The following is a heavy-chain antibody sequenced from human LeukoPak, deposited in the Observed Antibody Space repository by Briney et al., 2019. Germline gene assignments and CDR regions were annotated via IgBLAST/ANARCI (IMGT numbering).Heavy chain of an antibody. CDR2: ISSSSSSTI. Sequence: GGSLRLSCAASGFTFSSYSMNWVRQVPGKGLEWVSYISSSSSSTIYYADSVKGRFTISRDNAKNSLYLQMNSLRAEDTAVYYCASLDRYYDFWSGYYTSFDYWGQGTLVTVSS. D-gene: IGHD3-3*01. V-gene: IGHV3-48*01. CDR1: GFTFSSYS. CDR3: ASLDRYYDFWSGYYTSFDY. J-gene: IGHJ4*02.